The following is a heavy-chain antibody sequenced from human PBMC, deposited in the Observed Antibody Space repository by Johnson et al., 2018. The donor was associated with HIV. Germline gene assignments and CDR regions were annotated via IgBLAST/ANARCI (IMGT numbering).Heavy chain of an antibody. CDR3: AKARAAAGTSDAFDI. D-gene: IGHD6-13*01. J-gene: IGHJ3*02. CDR1: GFTVSSNY. V-gene: IGHV3-30*18. CDR2: ISYDGSNK. Sequence: QVQLVESGGGLVQPGGSLRLSCAASGFTVSSNYMSWVRQAPGKGLEWVAVISYDGSNKYYADSVKGRFTISRDNSKNTLYLQMNSLRAEDTAVYYCAKARAAAGTSDAFDIWGQGTMVTVSS.